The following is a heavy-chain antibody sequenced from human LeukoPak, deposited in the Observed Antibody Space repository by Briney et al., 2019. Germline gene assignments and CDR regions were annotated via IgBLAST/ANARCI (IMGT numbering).Heavy chain of an antibody. J-gene: IGHJ4*02. V-gene: IGHV3-23*01. CDR3: AKDGGRGLALATTVDH. D-gene: IGHD6-19*01. Sequence: GGSLRLSCVASGFTFRNYAMTWVRQAPGKGLEWVSAISDSGDDTKYGDSVKGRFTISRDNSKNTLYIQLNSLRVEDTAIYYCAKDGGRGLALATTVDHWGQGTLVTVSS. CDR1: GFTFRNYA. CDR2: ISDSGDDT.